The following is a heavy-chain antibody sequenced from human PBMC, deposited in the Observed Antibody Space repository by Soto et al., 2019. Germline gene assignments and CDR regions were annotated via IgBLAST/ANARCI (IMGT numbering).Heavy chain of an antibody. CDR3: ARAPEWWELLHFDY. D-gene: IGHD1-26*01. Sequence: PGGSLRLSCAASGFTFSSYAMHWVRQAPGKGLEWVAVISYDGSNKYYADSVKGRFTISRDNSKNTLYLQMNSLRAEDTAVYYCARAPEWWELLHFDYWGQGTLVTVSS. V-gene: IGHV3-30-3*01. CDR2: ISYDGSNK. CDR1: GFTFSSYA. J-gene: IGHJ4*02.